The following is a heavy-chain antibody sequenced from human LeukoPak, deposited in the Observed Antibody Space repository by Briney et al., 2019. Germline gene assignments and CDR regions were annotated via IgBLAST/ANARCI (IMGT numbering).Heavy chain of an antibody. CDR1: GGSFSGYY. Sequence: KPSETLSLTCAVYGGSFSGYYWSWIRQPPGKGLEWIGEINHSGSTNYNPSLKSRVTISVDTSKNQFSLKLSPVTAADTSVYYCASIAAAGTYYYYGMDVWGQGTTVTVSS. J-gene: IGHJ6*02. D-gene: IGHD6-13*01. CDR3: ASIAAAGTYYYYGMDV. V-gene: IGHV4-34*01. CDR2: INHSGST.